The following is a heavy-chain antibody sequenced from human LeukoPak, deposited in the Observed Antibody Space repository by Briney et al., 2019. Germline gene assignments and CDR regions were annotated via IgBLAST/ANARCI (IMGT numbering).Heavy chain of an antibody. J-gene: IGHJ6*03. CDR2: IYSGGST. CDR1: GFTVSSNY. D-gene: IGHD3-10*01. Sequence: GGSLRLSCAASGFTVSSNYMSWVRQAPGKGLEWVSVIYSGGSTYYADSVKGRFAISRDNSKNTLYLQMNSLRAEDTAVYYCASGSGSYRTPYYYMDVWGTGTTVTVSS. CDR3: ASGSGSYRTPYYYMDV. V-gene: IGHV3-53*01.